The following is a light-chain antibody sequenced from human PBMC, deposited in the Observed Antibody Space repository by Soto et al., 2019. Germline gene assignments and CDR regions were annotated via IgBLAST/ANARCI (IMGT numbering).Light chain of an antibody. J-gene: IGKJ1*01. CDR2: GAS. V-gene: IGKV3-15*01. CDR1: ESVSSS. Sequence: EIVMTQSPATLSVSPGERATLSCWASESVSSSLAWYQQKPGQAPRLLIYGASTRATGIPARFSGSGSGTGFTLTISSLQSEDFAVYYCQQYNNWPRTFGQGTKVEIK. CDR3: QQYNNWPRT.